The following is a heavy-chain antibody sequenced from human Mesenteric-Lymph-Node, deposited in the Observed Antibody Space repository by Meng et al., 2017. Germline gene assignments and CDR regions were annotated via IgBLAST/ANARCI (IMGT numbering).Heavy chain of an antibody. J-gene: IGHJ4*02. CDR2: IIPIFGTA. CDR1: GGTFSSYA. D-gene: IGHD3-22*01. CDR3: ARARGYYDSSGYYLDY. Sequence: SVKVSCKASGGTFSSYAISWVRQAPGQGLEWMGGIIPIFGTANYAQKFQGRVTMTRDTSTSTVYMELSSLRSEDTAVYYCARARGYYDSSGYYLDYWGQGTLVTVSS. V-gene: IGHV1-69*05.